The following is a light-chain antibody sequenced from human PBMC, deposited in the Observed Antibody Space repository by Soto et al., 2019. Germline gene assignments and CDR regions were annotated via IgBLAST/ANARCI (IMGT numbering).Light chain of an antibody. CDR1: QIINTY. CDR3: QQYKSIRT. J-gene: IGKJ1*01. CDR2: DAS. V-gene: IGKV1-5*01. Sequence: EIQMTQSPSSLSASVGHRVNISCRASQIINTYLNWYQQKPGKAPKLLIYDASTLESGVPSRFSGSGSGTEFTLTLSSLQPDDFATYYCQQYKSIRTFAQGTKVDNK.